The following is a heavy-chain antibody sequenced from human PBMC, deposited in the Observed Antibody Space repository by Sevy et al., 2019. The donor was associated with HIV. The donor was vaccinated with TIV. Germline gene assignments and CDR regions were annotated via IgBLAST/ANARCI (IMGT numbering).Heavy chain of an antibody. V-gene: IGHV3-66*01. CDR1: GFTVSSNY. D-gene: IGHD7-27*01. CDR3: ARGWGAFDA. Sequence: GGSLRLSCVASGFTVSSNYMSWVRQAPGKGLEWVSSIYSGGSTYYADSVKGRFTISRDNSKNMLYLQMNSLRDEDTAVFFCARGWGAFDAWGQGTMVTVSS. J-gene: IGHJ3*01. CDR2: IYSGGST.